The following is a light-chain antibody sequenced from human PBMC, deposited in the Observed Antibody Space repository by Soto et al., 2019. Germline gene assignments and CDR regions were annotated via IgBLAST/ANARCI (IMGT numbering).Light chain of an antibody. CDR3: QQLNDYPIT. V-gene: IGKV1-9*01. CDR1: QGISSS. CDR2: TAS. J-gene: IGKJ5*01. Sequence: DIQLTQSPSFLSASVGDRVTITCRASQGISSSLAWYQQKPEKAPKLLIYTASNLQSGVPSRFSGSGSWTEFTLTISGLQPEDFAAYFCQQLNDYPITFGQGTRLESK.